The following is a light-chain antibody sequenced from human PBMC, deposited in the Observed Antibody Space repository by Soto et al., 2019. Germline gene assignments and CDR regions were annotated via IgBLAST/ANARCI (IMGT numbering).Light chain of an antibody. Sequence: DIQMTQSPSSLSASVGERVTITCRANEDISNYLNWYQQKPGRAPKLLIYDASTLETGVPSRFSGSGSGTHFTFTISSLQPEDAGTYYCQQYENLRLHTFGPGTKL. CDR2: DAS. V-gene: IGKV1-33*01. CDR1: EDISNY. CDR3: QQYENLRLHT. J-gene: IGKJ2*01.